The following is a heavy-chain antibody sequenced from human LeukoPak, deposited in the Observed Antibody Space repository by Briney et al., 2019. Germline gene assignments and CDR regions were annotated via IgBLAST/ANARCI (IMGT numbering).Heavy chain of an antibody. CDR3: ARKTLGDSSGYPWAAFDI. J-gene: IGHJ3*02. Sequence: ASVKVSCKASGGTFSSYAISWVRQAPGQGVEWMGGIIPIFGTANYAQKFQGRVTITADKSTSTAYMELSSLRSEDTAVYYCARKTLGDSSGYPWAAFDIWGQGTMVTVSS. V-gene: IGHV1-69*06. CDR1: GGTFSSYA. D-gene: IGHD3-22*01. CDR2: IIPIFGTA.